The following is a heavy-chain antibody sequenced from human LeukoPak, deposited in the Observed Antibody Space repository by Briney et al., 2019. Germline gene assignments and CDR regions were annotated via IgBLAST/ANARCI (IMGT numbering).Heavy chain of an antibody. J-gene: IGHJ6*02. D-gene: IGHD6-13*01. V-gene: IGHV3-23*01. CDR1: GFTFSSYA. CDR3: AKVRVSSSWHGGGMDV. Sequence: GGSLRLSCAASGFTFSSYAMSWVRQAPGKGLEWVSAISGSGGSTYYADSVKGRFTISRDNSKNTLYLQMNSLRAEDTAVYYCAKVRVSSSWHGGGMDVWGQGTTVTVSS. CDR2: ISGSGGST.